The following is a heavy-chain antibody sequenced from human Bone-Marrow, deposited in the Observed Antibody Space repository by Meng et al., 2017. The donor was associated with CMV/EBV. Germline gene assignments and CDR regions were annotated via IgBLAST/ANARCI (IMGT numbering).Heavy chain of an antibody. CDR1: GFSFISFG. D-gene: IGHD4-23*01. Sequence: ASVKVSCKASGFSFISFGFNCVRQAPGQGLEWVGWISVNNGTTNFAQNLQGRVTMTRNTSISTAYMELSSLRSEDTAVYYCARGASDYGGNAWVYYYGMDVWGQGTTVTVSS. J-gene: IGHJ6*02. CDR3: ARGASDYGGNAWVYYYGMDV. V-gene: IGHV1-18*01. CDR2: ISVNNGTT.